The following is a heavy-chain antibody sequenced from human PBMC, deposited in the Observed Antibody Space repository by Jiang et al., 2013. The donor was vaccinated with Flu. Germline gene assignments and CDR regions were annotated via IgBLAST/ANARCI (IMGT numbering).Heavy chain of an antibody. CDR2: IYWDDDK. CDR1: GFSLSTSGMT. D-gene: IGHD2-2*01. Sequence: SFSGFSLSTSGMTVAWIRQSPAKALEWLALIYWDDDKRYNPSLDNRLTITKDASKNQVVLTMTNMDPVDTATYYCAHRRYEDAFDIWGQGTMVTVSS. J-gene: IGHJ3*02. V-gene: IGHV2-5*02. CDR3: AHRRYEDAFDI.